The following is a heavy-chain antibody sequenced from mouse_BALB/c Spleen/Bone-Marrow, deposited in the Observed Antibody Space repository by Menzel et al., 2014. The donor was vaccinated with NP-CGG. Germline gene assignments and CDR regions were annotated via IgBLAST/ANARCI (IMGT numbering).Heavy chain of an antibody. V-gene: IGHV1-54*01. CDR2: INPGSGGT. Sequence: VKLMESGVELVRPGTSVEVSCKASGYAFTNYLIEWVKQRPGQGLEWIGVINPGSGGTNYNEKFKGKATLTTDKSSSTAYMQLSSLTSDDCAVYFCARGVVGRAMDYWGQGTSVTVSS. D-gene: IGHD1-1*01. CDR3: ARGVVGRAMDY. J-gene: IGHJ4*01. CDR1: GYAFTNYL.